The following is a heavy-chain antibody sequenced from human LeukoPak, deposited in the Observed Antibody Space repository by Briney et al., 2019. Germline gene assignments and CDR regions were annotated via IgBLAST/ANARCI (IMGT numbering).Heavy chain of an antibody. Sequence: SETLSLTCTVSGGSISSFYWSWLRQPPGEGLEWIGYIYYSGNTNYNPSLKNRVTISVDTSKNQFSLKLSSVTAADAAVYYCARGYSGSYGRFDYWGQGTLATVSS. D-gene: IGHD1-26*01. V-gene: IGHV4-59*01. J-gene: IGHJ4*02. CDR2: IYYSGNT. CDR1: GGSISSFY. CDR3: ARGYSGSYGRFDY.